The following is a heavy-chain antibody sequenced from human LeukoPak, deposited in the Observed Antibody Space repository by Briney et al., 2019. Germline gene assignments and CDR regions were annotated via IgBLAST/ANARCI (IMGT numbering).Heavy chain of an antibody. CDR3: ARAGSGSGWYFDY. V-gene: IGHV1-18*01. D-gene: IGHD6-19*01. CDR1: GYDFTSVG. CDR2: ISPYNVST. J-gene: IGHJ4*02. Sequence: DSVKVSCKASGYDFTSVGITWVRRAPGQGLEWMGWISPYNVSTRYAQKFQGRVAMTTDTSTTTAYMELRGLRFNDTAVYYCARAGSGSGWYFDYWGQGTLVTVSS.